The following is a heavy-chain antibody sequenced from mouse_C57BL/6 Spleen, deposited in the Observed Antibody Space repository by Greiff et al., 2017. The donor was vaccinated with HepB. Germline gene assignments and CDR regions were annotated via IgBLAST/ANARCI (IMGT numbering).Heavy chain of an antibody. CDR2: INPSNGGT. V-gene: IGHV1-53*01. D-gene: IGHD1-1*01. CDR3: ARLSGNCVSSLYYLEY. J-gene: IGHJ2*01. CDR1: GYTFTSYW. Sequence: QVQLQQPGTELVKPGASVKLSCKASGYTFTSYWMHWVKQRPGQGLEWIGNINPSNGGTNYNEKFKSKATLTVDKSSSTAYMQLSSLTSEDSAVYYCARLSGNCVSSLYYLEYWGQGTALTVSS.